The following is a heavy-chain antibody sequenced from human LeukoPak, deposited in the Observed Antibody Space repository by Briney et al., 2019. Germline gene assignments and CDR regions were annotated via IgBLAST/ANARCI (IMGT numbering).Heavy chain of an antibody. Sequence: PGGSLRLSCAVSGFTFSSYWMNWVRQAPGKGLEWVANIKPDGSEEFYVDSVKGRFTISRDNSKNTLYLQMNSLRAEDTAVYYCAKDSYDFWSGRQNYFDYWGQGTLVTVSS. D-gene: IGHD3-3*01. J-gene: IGHJ4*02. CDR3: AKDSYDFWSGRQNYFDY. V-gene: IGHV3-7*01. CDR1: GFTFSSYW. CDR2: IKPDGSEE.